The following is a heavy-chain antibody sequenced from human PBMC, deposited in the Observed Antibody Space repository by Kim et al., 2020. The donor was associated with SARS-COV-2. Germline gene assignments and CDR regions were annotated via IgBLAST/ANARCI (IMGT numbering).Heavy chain of an antibody. D-gene: IGHD5-12*01. Sequence: SETLSLTCTVSGGSISSSSYYWGWIRQPPGKGLEWIGSIYYSGSTYYNPSLKGRATISVDTSKNRFPLKLSSVTAADTAVYYCARGVGSGYAEYFQHWGQGTLVTVSS. CDR1: GGSISSSSYY. CDR3: ARGVGSGYAEYFQH. CDR2: IYYSGST. J-gene: IGHJ1*01. V-gene: IGHV4-39*01.